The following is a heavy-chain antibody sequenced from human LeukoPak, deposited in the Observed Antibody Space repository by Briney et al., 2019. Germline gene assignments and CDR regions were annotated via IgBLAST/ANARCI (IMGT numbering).Heavy chain of an antibody. CDR3: ARGHYGGNRYFDI. J-gene: IGHJ4*02. V-gene: IGHV1-8*01. Sequence: GASVKVSCKASGYTFRSYEINWVRQAPGQGLEWVGWIHPNRGKTGYAQKFQGRVTMTRDTSTETAFMELGSLKFDDTAIFYCARGHYGGNRYFDIWGQGTLVTVSS. CDR1: GYTFRSYE. D-gene: IGHD4-23*01. CDR2: IHPNRGKT.